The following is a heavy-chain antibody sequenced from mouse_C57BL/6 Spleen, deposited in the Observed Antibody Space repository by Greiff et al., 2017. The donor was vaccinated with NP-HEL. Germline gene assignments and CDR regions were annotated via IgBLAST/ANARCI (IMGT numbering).Heavy chain of an antibody. Sequence: EVKLVESGGGLVQPGGSLKLSCAASGFTFSDYYMYWVRQTPEKRLEWVAYISNGGGSTYYPDTVKGRFTISRDNAKNTLYLQMSRLKSEDTAMYYCARGLTTVVATPFAYWGQGTLVTVSA. D-gene: IGHD1-1*01. J-gene: IGHJ3*01. CDR1: GFTFSDYY. CDR3: ARGLTTVVATPFAY. V-gene: IGHV5-12*01. CDR2: ISNGGGST.